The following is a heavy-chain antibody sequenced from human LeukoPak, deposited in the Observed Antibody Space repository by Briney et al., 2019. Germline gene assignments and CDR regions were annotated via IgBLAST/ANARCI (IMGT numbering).Heavy chain of an antibody. J-gene: IGHJ4*02. CDR2: IWYDGSNK. D-gene: IGHD1-1*01. Sequence: PGGSLRLSCAASGFTFSNYGMHWVRQAPGKGLEWVAVIWYDGSNKYYADSVKGRFTISRDNSKNTLYLQMNSLRAEDTAVYYCARGSLSPYIYFDYWGQGTLVTVSS. V-gene: IGHV3-33*01. CDR1: GFTFSNYG. CDR3: ARGSLSPYIYFDY.